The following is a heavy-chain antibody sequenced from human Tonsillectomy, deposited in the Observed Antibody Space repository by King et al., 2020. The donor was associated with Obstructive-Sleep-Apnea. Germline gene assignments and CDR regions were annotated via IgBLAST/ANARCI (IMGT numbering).Heavy chain of an antibody. J-gene: IGHJ6*02. Sequence: VQLVESGGGLVQPGRSLRLSCAASGFNSNDYAMHWVRQAPGKGLEWVSGIYWDGSRTGYADFVKGRFTISRYNAKSSLYLQMNNLKAEDTAVYYCGKDISPGGMDVWGQGTTVTVSS. D-gene: IGHD1-14*01. CDR3: GKDISPGGMDV. CDR2: IYWDGSRT. V-gene: IGHV3-9*01. CDR1: GFNSNDYA.